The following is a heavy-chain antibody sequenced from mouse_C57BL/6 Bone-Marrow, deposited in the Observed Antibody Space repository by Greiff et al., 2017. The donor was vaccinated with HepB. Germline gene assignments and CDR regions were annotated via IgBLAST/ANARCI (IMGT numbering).Heavy chain of an antibody. CDR3: YYYYGSSYGDY. J-gene: IGHJ2*01. V-gene: IGHV1-82*01. CDR2: IYPGGGDT. D-gene: IGHD1-1*01. Sequence: QVQLQQSGPGLVKPGASVKISCKASGYAFSSSWMNWVRQRPGKGLEWIGRIYPGGGDTNYNGKFKGKATLTADKTSSTAYMQLSSLTSEDSAVYYCYYYYGSSYGDYWGQGTTLTVSS. CDR1: GYAFSSSW.